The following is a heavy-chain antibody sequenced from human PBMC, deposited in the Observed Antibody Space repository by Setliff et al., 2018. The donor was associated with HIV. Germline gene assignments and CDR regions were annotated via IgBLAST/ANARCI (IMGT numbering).Heavy chain of an antibody. CDR1: GYNFTDYD. D-gene: IGHD6-19*01. V-gene: IGHV1-8*02. Sequence: ASVKVSCKASGYNFTDYDINWVRQATGQGLEWMGWMNPNNGNTGYAEKFQGRVTITRDTSTNTVYMEMSGLRSEDTAVFYCARVAVPGLAYFPHWGQGTLVTVSS. CDR3: ARVAVPGLAYFPH. J-gene: IGHJ1*01. CDR2: MNPNNGNT.